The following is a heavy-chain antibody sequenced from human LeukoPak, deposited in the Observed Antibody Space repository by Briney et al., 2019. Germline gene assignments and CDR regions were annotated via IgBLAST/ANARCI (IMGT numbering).Heavy chain of an antibody. D-gene: IGHD6-19*01. CDR3: ARVIRSGWYYFDY. CDR1: GFTFSSYS. V-gene: IGHV3-48*01. J-gene: IGHJ4*02. Sequence: GGSLRLSCAASGFTFSSYSMNWVRQAPGKGPEWVSYISTSSSTVHYADSVKGRFTISRDNAENSLYLQMYSLRAEDTAVYYCARVIRSGWYYFDYWRQGALVTVSS. CDR2: ISTSSSTV.